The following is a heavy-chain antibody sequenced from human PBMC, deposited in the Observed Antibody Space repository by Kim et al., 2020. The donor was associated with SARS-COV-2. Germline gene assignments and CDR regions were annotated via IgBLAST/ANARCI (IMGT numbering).Heavy chain of an antibody. CDR2: FSRSGSGTTI. Sequence: GGSLRLSCAVSGFSLSSYDMNWVRRAPGKGLEWISYFSRSGSGTTIYYADSVKGRFTISRDNAKNSMFLQMNSLRAEDTAVYYCAGNRGEAVAGSPLYWYFDLWGRGNLVTVSS. D-gene: IGHD6-19*01. CDR1: GFSLSSYD. CDR3: AGNRGEAVAGSPLYWYFDL. J-gene: IGHJ2*01. V-gene: IGHV3-48*03.